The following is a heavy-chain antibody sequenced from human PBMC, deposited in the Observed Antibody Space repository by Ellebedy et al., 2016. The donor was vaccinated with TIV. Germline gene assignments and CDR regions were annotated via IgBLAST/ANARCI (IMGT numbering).Heavy chain of an antibody. CDR3: AKGAIWFGAYGMDV. J-gene: IGHJ6*02. CDR1: GYTFTTYD. CDR2: MNPNSGYT. V-gene: IGHV1-8*01. Sequence: ASVKVSCKASGYTFTTYDIIWVRQPTGQGLEWMGWMNPNSGYTAYAQKFQGRVTMTRSTSTSTAYMELSSLRSEDTAVYYCAKGAIWFGAYGMDVWGQGTTVTVSS. D-gene: IGHD3-10*01.